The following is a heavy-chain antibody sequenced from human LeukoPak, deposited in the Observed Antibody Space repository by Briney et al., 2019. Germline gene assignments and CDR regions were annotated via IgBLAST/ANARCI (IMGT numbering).Heavy chain of an antibody. CDR3: ARVSSSWYVYYYGMDV. Sequence: ASVTVSCTASGYTFTSYGISWVRRAPGQGLEWMGWISVYNGNTNYVQKFQGRVTMTRNTSISTAYMELSSLRSEDTAVYYCARVSSSWYVYYYGMDVWGQGTTVTVSS. D-gene: IGHD6-13*01. CDR2: ISVYNGNT. CDR1: GYTFTSYG. V-gene: IGHV1-18*01. J-gene: IGHJ6*02.